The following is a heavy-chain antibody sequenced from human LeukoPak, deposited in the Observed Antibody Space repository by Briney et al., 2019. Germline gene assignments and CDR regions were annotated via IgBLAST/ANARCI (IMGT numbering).Heavy chain of an antibody. CDR2: IKGDGSEK. CDR1: GFTFSTFW. D-gene: IGHD3-3*01. J-gene: IGHJ4*02. CDR3: ARGRGYPIWFFDY. Sequence: PGGSLRLSCAASGFTFSTFWMSWVRQAPGKGLEWVANIKGDGSEKYYVDSVKGPFTISRDNAKNSLYLQMNSLRAEDTAVYYCARGRGYPIWFFDYWGQGSLVTVSS. V-gene: IGHV3-7*01.